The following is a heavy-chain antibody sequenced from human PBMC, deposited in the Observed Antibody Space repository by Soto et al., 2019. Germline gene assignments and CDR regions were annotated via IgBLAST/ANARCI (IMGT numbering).Heavy chain of an antibody. V-gene: IGHV4-31*03. CDR1: GGSISSGGYY. Sequence: QVQLQESGPGLVKPSQTLSLTCTVSGGSISSGGYYWSWIRQHPGKGLEGIGYIYYRGSTYYNPSLKSRVTIPVDTSKTQFSLKLSSVTAADTAVYYCARDKRDYYDSSCPAGWFDPWGQGTLVTVSS. D-gene: IGHD3-22*01. J-gene: IGHJ5*02. CDR2: IYYRGST. CDR3: ARDKRDYYDSSCPAGWFDP.